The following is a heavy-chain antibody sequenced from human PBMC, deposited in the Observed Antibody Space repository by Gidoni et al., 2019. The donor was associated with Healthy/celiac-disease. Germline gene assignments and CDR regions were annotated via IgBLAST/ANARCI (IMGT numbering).Heavy chain of an antibody. V-gene: IGHV3-33*01. CDR1: GFTFSSYG. CDR2: IWYDGSNK. J-gene: IGHJ6*02. D-gene: IGHD3-22*01. Sequence: QVQLVESGGGVVQPGRSLRLSCAASGFTFSSYGMHWVRQAPGKGLEWVAVIWYDGSNKYYADSVKGRFTISRDNSKNTLYLQMNSLRAEDTAVYYCARDPVTMIVGLIKGGMDVWGQGTTVTVSS. CDR3: ARDPVTMIVGLIKGGMDV.